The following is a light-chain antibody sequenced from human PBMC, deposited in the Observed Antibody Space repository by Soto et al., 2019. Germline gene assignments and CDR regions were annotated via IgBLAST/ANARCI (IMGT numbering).Light chain of an antibody. CDR3: QHYNSYSEA. V-gene: IGKV1-9*01. J-gene: IGKJ1*01. Sequence: DIQLTQSPSFLSASVGDRVTITCRASQGISNYLAWYQQKPGKAPNLLIYDASSLESGVPSRFSGSGSGTEFTLTISSLQPDDFATYYCQHYNSYSEAFGQGTKVDIK. CDR1: QGISNY. CDR2: DAS.